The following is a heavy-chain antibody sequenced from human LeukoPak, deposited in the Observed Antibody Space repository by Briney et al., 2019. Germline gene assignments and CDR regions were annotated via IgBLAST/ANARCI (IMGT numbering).Heavy chain of an antibody. J-gene: IGHJ4*02. Sequence: PGGSLRLSCVGSGFTFSTHGMNWVRQAPGKGLEWVSGIGGSGIGHSTHYADSVKGRFTISRDNSKNMVYLQMDSLRAEDTALYYCTRNSGWYGISWGQGTLVTVSS. CDR1: GFTFSTHG. CDR2: IGGSGIGHST. V-gene: IGHV3-23*01. D-gene: IGHD6-19*01. CDR3: TRNSGWYGIS.